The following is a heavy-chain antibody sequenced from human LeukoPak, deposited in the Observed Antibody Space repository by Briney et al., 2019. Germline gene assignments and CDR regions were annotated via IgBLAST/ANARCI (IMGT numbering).Heavy chain of an antibody. D-gene: IGHD3-16*01. CDR1: GFTFRSYW. CDR2: IDSGLRTT. CDR3: VRVQDAVFYDYMDV. J-gene: IGHJ6*03. V-gene: IGHV3-74*01. Sequence: PGGSLRLSCAASGFTFRSYWMTWVRQAPGKRLVWVSRIDSGLRTTDYADSVKGRFTISRDNAKNTLYLQMDSLRAEDTAVYYCVRVQDAVFYDYMDVWGKGTTVIVSS.